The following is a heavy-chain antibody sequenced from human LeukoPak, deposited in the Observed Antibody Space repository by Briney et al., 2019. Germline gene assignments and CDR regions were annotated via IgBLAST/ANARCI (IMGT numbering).Heavy chain of an antibody. J-gene: IGHJ5*02. D-gene: IGHD5-18*01. CDR2: IIPILGIA. CDR3: ARVTDQLGWFDP. V-gene: IGHV1-69*04. Sequence: SVKVSCKASGGTFSSYAISWVRQAPGQGLEWMGRIIPILGIANYAQKFQGRVTITADKSTSTAYMELSSLRSEDTAVYYCARVTDQLGWFDPWAREPWSPSPQ. CDR1: GGTFSSYA.